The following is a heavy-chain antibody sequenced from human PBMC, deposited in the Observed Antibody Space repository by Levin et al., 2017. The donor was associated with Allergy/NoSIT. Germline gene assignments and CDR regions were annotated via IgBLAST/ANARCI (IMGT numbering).Heavy chain of an antibody. J-gene: IGHJ4*02. CDR2: ISYDGSNK. V-gene: IGHV3-30*18. CDR1: GFTFSSYG. D-gene: IGHD3-3*01. CDR3: AKDPKNFRYYDFWSGYFDY. Sequence: PGGSLRLSCAASGFTFSSYGMHWVRQAPGKGLEWVAVISYDGSNKYYADSVKGRFTISRDNSKNTLYLQMNSLRAEDTAVYYCAKDPKNFRYYDFWSGYFDYWGQGTLVTVSS.